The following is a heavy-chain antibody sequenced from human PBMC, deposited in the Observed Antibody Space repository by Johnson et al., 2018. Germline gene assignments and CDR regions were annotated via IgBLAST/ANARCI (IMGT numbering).Heavy chain of an antibody. CDR2: ISSSSSYI. V-gene: IGHV3-21*01. CDR3: AKSTHSRYSESKGIDAFDI. J-gene: IGHJ3*02. Sequence: VQLQESGGGLVKPGGSLRLSCAASGFTFSSYSMNWVRQAPGKGLEWVSSISSSSSYIYYADSVKGRFTISRDNAKNSLYLQMNSLRAEDTAVYYCAKSTHSRYSESKGIDAFDIWGQGIMVTVSS. D-gene: IGHD5-12*01. CDR1: GFTFSSYS.